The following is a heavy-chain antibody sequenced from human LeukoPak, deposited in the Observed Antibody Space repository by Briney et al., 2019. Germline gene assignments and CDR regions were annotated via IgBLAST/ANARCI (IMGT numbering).Heavy chain of an antibody. D-gene: IGHD3-10*01. V-gene: IGHV1-18*01. CDR1: GYTFTSYA. CDR3: ARSGSGVYYYYMDV. Sequence: GASVKVSCKASGYTFTSYAMNWVRQAPGQGLEWMGWISAYNGNTNYAQKLQGRVTMTTDTSTSTAYMELRSLRSDDTAVYYCARSGSGVYYYYMDVWGKGTTVTISS. J-gene: IGHJ6*03. CDR2: ISAYNGNT.